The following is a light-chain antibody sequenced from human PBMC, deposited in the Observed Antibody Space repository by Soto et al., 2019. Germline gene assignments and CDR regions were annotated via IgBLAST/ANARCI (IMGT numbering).Light chain of an antibody. Sequence: EIMMTQSPVTLSVSPGERATLSCRASQSVSRRLAWYQQRPGQSPRLLISGASMRASGVPVRFIGSGSGTDFTLTITRLEPEDFAVYYCQQYGGSPITFGLGTRLEIK. CDR1: QSVSRR. V-gene: IGKV3-20*01. CDR3: QQYGGSPIT. CDR2: GAS. J-gene: IGKJ5*01.